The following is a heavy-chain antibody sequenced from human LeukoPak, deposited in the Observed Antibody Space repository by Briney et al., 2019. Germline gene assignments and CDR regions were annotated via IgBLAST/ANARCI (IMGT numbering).Heavy chain of an antibody. CDR1: GFTFNNYA. D-gene: IGHD2-2*01. J-gene: IGHJ4*02. V-gene: IGHV3-23*01. CDR2: LSASGRST. CDR3: SKEGGGIPADHPSDH. Sequence: GGSLRLSCTASGFTFNNYAMSWVRQAPGKGLEWVSVLSASGRSTYYADSVEGRFTISRDNSKNTLYLDMNSLRAEDTAVYYYSKEGGGIPADHPSDHWGQGTLVTVSS.